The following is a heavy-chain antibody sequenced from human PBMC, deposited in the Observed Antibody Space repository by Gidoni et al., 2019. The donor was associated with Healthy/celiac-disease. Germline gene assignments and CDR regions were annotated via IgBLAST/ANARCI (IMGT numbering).Heavy chain of an antibody. V-gene: IGHV4-39*07. D-gene: IGHD1-26*01. CDR1: GGSISSSSYY. CDR2: IYYSGST. J-gene: IGHJ4*02. Sequence: QLQLQESGPGLVKPSEPLSLTCTVSGGSISSSSYYWGWIRQPPGKGLEWIGSIYYSGSTYYNPSLKSRVTISVDTSKNQFSLKLSSVTAADTAVYYCARDPLSRWELPFDYWGQGTLVTVSS. CDR3: ARDPLSRWELPFDY.